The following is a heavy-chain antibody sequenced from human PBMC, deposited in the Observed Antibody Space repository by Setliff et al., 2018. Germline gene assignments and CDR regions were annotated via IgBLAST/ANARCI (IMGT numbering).Heavy chain of an antibody. V-gene: IGHV3-74*01. Sequence: GGSLRLSCAASGFTLSSYWMHWVRQAPGKGLVWVSRINSDGSSTSYADSVKGRFTISRDNAKNTLYLQMNSLRAEDTAVYYCARFSYYYYMDVWGKGTTVTVSS. CDR1: GFTLSSYW. J-gene: IGHJ6*03. CDR3: ARFSYYYYMDV. CDR2: INSDGSST.